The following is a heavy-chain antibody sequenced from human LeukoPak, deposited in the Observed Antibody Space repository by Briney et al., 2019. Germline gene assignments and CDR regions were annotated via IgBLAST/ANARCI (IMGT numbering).Heavy chain of an antibody. D-gene: IGHD6-13*01. CDR2: IWYDGSNK. V-gene: IGHV3-33*01. CDR1: GFTFSSYG. Sequence: GGSLRLSCAASGFTFSSYGMHWVRQAPGKGLEWVAVIWYDGSNKYYADSVKGRFTISRDNSKNTLYLQMNSLRAEDTAVYYCARDRGGTAASPPHYYYYGMDAWGQGTTVTVSS. CDR3: ARDRGGTAASPPHYYYYGMDA. J-gene: IGHJ6*02.